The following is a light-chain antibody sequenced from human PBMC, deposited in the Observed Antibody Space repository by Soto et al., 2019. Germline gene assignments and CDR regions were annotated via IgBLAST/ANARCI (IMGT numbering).Light chain of an antibody. J-gene: IGKJ2*01. Sequence: EIVLTQSPATLSLSPGERATLSCRASQSVNSYLAWYQQKCGQAPRLLIYDTPNRATGIPDRFSGSGSGTDFTLTISSLEPEDFAVYYCQQRSSWPTFGQGTRLEIK. CDR2: DTP. CDR3: QQRSSWPT. V-gene: IGKV3-11*01. CDR1: QSVNSY.